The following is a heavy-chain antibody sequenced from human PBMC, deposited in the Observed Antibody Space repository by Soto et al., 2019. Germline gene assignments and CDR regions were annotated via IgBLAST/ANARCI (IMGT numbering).Heavy chain of an antibody. CDR2: INHSGSA. Sequence: QVQLQQSGAGLLKPSETLSLTCAVYGESFSGHIWTWIRQTPGKGLQWIGQINHSGSASYNPSLKGRVTISVPTSNSQFSLELRSVTAADTAVYYCARGLITGSHYSGGWYYFDSWGQGTQVTVSS. J-gene: IGHJ4*02. V-gene: IGHV4-34*01. CDR1: GESFSGHI. D-gene: IGHD6-19*01. CDR3: ARGLITGSHYSGGWYYFDS.